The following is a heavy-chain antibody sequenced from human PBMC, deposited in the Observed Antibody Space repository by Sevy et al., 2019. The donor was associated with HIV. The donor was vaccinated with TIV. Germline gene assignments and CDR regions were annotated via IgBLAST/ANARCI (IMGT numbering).Heavy chain of an antibody. J-gene: IGHJ6*02. CDR2: IYHSGNT. CDR3: ARDVGDNYFYYGMDV. V-gene: IGHV4-38-2*02. Sequence: SDTRSLTCAVSGYSITSGYYWGWIRQPPGKGLEWIGSIYHSGNTYYNSSLKSRVTISVDTSKNQFSLKLTSVTAADTAVYYCARDVGDNYFYYGMDVWGQGITVTVSS. CDR1: GYSITSGYY.